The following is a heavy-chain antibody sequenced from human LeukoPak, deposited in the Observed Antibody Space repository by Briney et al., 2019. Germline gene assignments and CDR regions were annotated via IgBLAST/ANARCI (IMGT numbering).Heavy chain of an antibody. V-gene: IGHV3-21*01. CDR3: ARVLFGDHGAFDI. D-gene: IGHD4-17*01. J-gene: IGHJ3*02. Sequence: GSLRLSCAASGFTFSSYSMNWVRQAPGKGLEWVSSISSSSSYIYYADSVKGRFTISRDNAKNSLYLQMNSLRAEDTAVYYCARVLFGDHGAFDIWGQGTMVTVSS. CDR1: GFTFSSYS. CDR2: ISSSSSYI.